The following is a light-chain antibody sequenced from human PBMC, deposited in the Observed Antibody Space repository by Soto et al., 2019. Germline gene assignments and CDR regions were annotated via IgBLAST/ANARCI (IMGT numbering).Light chain of an antibody. J-gene: IGLJ2*01. CDR3: SSYTSGSTLVV. CDR1: SSDVGGYNY. CDR2: EVS. Sequence: QSALTQPASVSGSPGQSITISCTGTSSDVGGYNYVSWYQQHSGKAPKLMIYEVSNRPSGVSNRFSGSRSGNTASLTISGLQAEDEADYYCSSYTSGSTLVVFGGGTKVTVL. V-gene: IGLV2-14*01.